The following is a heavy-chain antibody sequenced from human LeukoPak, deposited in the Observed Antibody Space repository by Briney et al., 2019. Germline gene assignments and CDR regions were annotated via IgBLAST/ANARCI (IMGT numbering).Heavy chain of an antibody. D-gene: IGHD3-3*01. V-gene: IGHV4-4*07. CDR1: GGSMSFYY. J-gene: IGHJ4*02. CDR3: ARDRDFLDY. CDR2: IYTSGST. Sequence: SETLSFTCTVSGGSMSFYYWSWIRQPAGKGLEWIGRIYTSGSTNYNPSLKSRVTMSVDTSKKQFSLKLNSVTAADTAVYYCARDRDFLDYWGQGTLVTVSS.